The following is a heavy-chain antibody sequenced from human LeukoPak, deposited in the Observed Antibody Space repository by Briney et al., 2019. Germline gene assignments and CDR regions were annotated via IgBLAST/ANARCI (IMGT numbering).Heavy chain of an antibody. Sequence: GGSLRLSCAASGFTFSSHGMNWVRQAPGKGLEWVSGISPSGGITYYTDSVKGRFTISRDNAKNSLYLQMNSLRVEDTALYYCARRAPSHDFDDWGQGTLVTVSS. CDR2: ISPSGGIT. J-gene: IGHJ4*02. V-gene: IGHV3-23*01. CDR3: ARRAPSHDFDD. CDR1: GFTFSSHG.